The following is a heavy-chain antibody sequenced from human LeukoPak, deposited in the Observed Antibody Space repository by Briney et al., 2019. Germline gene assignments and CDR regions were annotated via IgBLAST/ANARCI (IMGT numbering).Heavy chain of an antibody. CDR2: IKSKTYGGTT. CDR1: GFTFSNSW. V-gene: IGHV3-15*07. D-gene: IGHD5-18*01. CDR3: TTEGYGDAFDI. Sequence: GGSLRLSCAASGFTFSNSWMNWVRQAPGKGLEWVGRIKSKTYGGTTDYAAPVKGRFTISRDDSKRTLYLQMSSLKTEDTAVYYCTTEGYGDAFDIWGQGTMVTVSS. J-gene: IGHJ3*02.